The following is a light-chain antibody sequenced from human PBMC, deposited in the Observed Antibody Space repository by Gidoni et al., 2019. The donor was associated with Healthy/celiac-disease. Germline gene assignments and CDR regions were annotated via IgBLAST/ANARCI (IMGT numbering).Light chain of an antibody. CDR3: QQYGSSRT. J-gene: IGKJ4*01. Sequence: IVLTQSPGTLSLSPGERATLSCRASQSVSSSYLAWYQQKPGQAPRLLIYGASSRATGIPDRVRGSGSGTDFTLTISRLEPEDFAVYYCQQYGSSRTFGGGTKVEIK. CDR1: QSVSSSY. V-gene: IGKV3-20*01. CDR2: GAS.